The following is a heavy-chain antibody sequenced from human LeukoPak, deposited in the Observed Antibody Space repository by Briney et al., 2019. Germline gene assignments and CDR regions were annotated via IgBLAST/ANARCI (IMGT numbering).Heavy chain of an antibody. D-gene: IGHD1-1*01. CDR2: INPNSGGT. Sequence: ASVKVSCKASGYTLTGYYMHWVRQAPGQGLEWMGWINPNSGGTNYAQKFQGRVTMTRDTSINTAYMELSRLKSDDSAVYYCAREGAGRNDYWGQGTLVTVSS. CDR3: AREGAGRNDY. CDR1: GYTLTGYY. V-gene: IGHV1-2*02. J-gene: IGHJ4*02.